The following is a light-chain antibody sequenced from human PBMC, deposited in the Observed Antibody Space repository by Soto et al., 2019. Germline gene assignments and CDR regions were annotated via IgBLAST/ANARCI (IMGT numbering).Light chain of an antibody. J-gene: IGLJ1*01. CDR3: CSYAGAYTYV. CDR1: SGGFGGSNY. CDR2: DVT. V-gene: IGLV2-11*02. Sequence: QSVLTQPHSVSGSPGQSVTISCTGISGGFGGSNYVSWYQQHPGKAPKLIIYDVTERPSGVPDRFSGSKSGNTASLTISGLQAEDEADFYCCSYAGAYTYVFGTGTKVPS.